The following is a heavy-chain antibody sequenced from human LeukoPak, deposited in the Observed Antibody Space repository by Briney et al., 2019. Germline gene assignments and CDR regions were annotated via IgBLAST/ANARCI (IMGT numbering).Heavy chain of an antibody. J-gene: IGHJ4*02. CDR2: IYYSGST. D-gene: IGHD3-22*01. V-gene: IGHV4-30-4*01. CDR3: ARGRGSSGYYYVVPLPYYDY. Sequence: SETLSLTCTVSGGSVSSGSYYWSWIRQPPGKGLEWIGYIYYSGSTYYNPSLKSRVTISVDTSKNQFSLKLSSVTAADTAVYYCARGRGSSGYYYVVPLPYYDYWGQGTLVTVSS. CDR1: GGSVSSGSYY.